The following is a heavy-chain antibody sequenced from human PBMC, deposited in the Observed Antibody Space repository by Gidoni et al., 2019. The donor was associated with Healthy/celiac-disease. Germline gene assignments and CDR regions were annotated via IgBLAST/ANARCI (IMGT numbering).Heavy chain of an antibody. CDR2: ISSSSSTI. CDR3: ARDTNYYDSSGYYRYYFDY. D-gene: IGHD3-22*01. CDR1: GFTFSSDS. V-gene: IGHV3-48*04. Sequence: EVQLVESGGGLVQPGGSLRLSCAASGFTFSSDSINWVRQAPGKGLEWVSYISSSSSTIYYADSVKGRFTISRDNAKNSLYLQMNSLRAEDTAVYYCARDTNYYDSSGYYRYYFDYWGQGTLVTVSS. J-gene: IGHJ4*02.